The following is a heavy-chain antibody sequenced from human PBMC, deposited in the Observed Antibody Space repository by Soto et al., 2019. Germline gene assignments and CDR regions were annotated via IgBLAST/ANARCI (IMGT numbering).Heavy chain of an antibody. D-gene: IGHD5-12*01. CDR2: IYYSGST. CDR1: GGSISSYY. Sequence: QVQLQESGPGLVKPSETLSLTCTVSGGSISSYYWSWIRQPPGKGLEWIGYIYYSGSTNYNPSLKSRVPVSLDTSKNQFSLRLSSVTAADTAVYFCARVSRDGYNPRPDYFDYWGQGTLVTVSS. CDR3: ARVSRDGYNPRPDYFDY. V-gene: IGHV4-59*01. J-gene: IGHJ4*02.